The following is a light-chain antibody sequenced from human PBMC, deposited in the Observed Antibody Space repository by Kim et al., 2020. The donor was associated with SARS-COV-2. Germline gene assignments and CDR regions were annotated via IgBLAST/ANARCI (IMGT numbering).Light chain of an antibody. V-gene: IGKV1-5*01. CDR1: QSISSW. J-gene: IGKJ2*01. Sequence: DIQMTQSPSTLSASVGDRVTITCRASQSISSWLAWYQQKPGKAPKLLIYDASSLESGVPSRFSGSGSGTEFTLTISSLQPDDFATYYCQQYKSFPYTCGQGTKLEI. CDR2: DAS. CDR3: QQYKSFPYT.